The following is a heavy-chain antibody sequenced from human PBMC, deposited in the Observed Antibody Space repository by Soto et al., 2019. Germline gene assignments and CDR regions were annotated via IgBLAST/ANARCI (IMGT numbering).Heavy chain of an antibody. CDR2: ISYDGSNK. J-gene: IGHJ6*02. Sequence: GGSLRLSCAASGFTFSSYAMHWVRQAPGKGLEWVAVISYDGSNKYYADSVKGRFTISRDNSKNTLYLQMNSLRAEDTAVYYCVYSGCTNGVCYPLPYYYYGMDVWGQGTTVTVSS. CDR3: VYSGCTNGVCYPLPYYYYGMDV. CDR1: GFTFSSYA. D-gene: IGHD2-8*01. V-gene: IGHV3-30-3*01.